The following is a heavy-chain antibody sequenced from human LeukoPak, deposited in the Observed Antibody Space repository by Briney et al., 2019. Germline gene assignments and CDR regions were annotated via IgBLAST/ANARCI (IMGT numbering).Heavy chain of an antibody. CDR2: IYHSGST. J-gene: IGHJ4*02. D-gene: IGHD6-6*01. CDR3: ARGVEYSSSSTDY. CDR1: GYSISSGYY. Sequence: SETLSLTCTVSGYSISSGYYWGWIRQPPGKGLEWIGSIYHSGSTNYNPSLKSRVTISVDTSKNQFSLKLSSVTAADTAVYYCARGVEYSSSSTDYWGQGTLVTVSS. V-gene: IGHV4-38-2*02.